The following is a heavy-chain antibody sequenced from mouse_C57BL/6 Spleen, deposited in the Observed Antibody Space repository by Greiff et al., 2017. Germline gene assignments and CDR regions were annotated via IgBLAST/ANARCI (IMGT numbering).Heavy chain of an antibody. CDR3: ARSGEYYGSSYGFAY. CDR2: IYQRDGST. Sequence: QLQQSDAELVKPGASVKISCKVSGYTFTDHTIHWMKQRPEQGLDWIGYIYQRDGSTKYNEKFKGKATLTAYTSSSTAYMQLNSLTSEDSAVYFCARSGEYYGSSYGFAYWGQGTLVTVSA. V-gene: IGHV1-78*01. D-gene: IGHD1-1*01. CDR1: GYTFTDHT. J-gene: IGHJ3*01.